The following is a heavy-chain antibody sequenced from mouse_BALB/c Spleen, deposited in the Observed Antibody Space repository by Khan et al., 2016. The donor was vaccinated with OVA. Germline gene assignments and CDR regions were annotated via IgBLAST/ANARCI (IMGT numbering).Heavy chain of an antibody. V-gene: IGHV1-7*01. D-gene: IGHD2-1*01. CDR2: IDPSTGYT. CDR1: GYTFTTYW. J-gene: IGHJ3*01. Sequence: QVQLQQSGAELAKPGASVKMSCKASGYTFTTYWMHWVKQRPGQGLEWIGYIDPSTGYTEYNQKFKDKATLTTDKSSSTAYMQLSSLTSEDSAGYNCARRGLYGIVAYWGQGTLVTVSA. CDR3: ARRGLYGIVAY.